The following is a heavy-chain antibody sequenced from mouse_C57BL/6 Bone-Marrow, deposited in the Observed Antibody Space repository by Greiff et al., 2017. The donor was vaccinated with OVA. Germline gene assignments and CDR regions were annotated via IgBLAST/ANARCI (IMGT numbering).Heavy chain of an antibody. Sequence: EVQLQQSGPELVKPGASVKISCKASGYTFTDYYMNWVKQSHGKSLEWIGAINPNNGGTSYNQKFKGKATFTVDKSSSTAYMELRSLTSEDSAVYYGARGGLLWLRRLPLPMDYWGQGTSVTVSS. CDR1: GYTFTDYY. J-gene: IGHJ4*01. CDR2: INPNNGGT. CDR3: ARGGLLWLRRLPLPMDY. D-gene: IGHD2-2*01. V-gene: IGHV1-26*01.